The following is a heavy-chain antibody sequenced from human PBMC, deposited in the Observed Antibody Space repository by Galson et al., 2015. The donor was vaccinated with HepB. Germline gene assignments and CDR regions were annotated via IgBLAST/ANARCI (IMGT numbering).Heavy chain of an antibody. CDR3: ARFNSSSWHTGYCFDN. D-gene: IGHD6-13*01. J-gene: IGHJ4*02. CDR2: IYPGDSDT. V-gene: IGHV5-51*03. CDR1: GYSFTTYW. Sequence: QSGAEVKKPGESLKISCKGSGYSFTTYWIGWVRQMPGKGLEWTGIIYPGDSDTRYSPSFQGQVTISADKSISTAYLQWSSLKASDTAMYYCARFNSSSWHTGYCFDNWGQGTLVTVSS.